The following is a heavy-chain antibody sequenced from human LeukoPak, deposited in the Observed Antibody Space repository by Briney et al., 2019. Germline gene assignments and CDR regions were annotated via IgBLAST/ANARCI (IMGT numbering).Heavy chain of an antibody. CDR3: ARDQYRGTTVVTPGPFDI. CDR2: FSCNWGSI. CDR1: GFTFSSYA. J-gene: IGHJ3*02. V-gene: IGHV3-64*01. Sequence: GGPLSLFCAASGFTFSSYAMHWVRQAPGKGLEYVLAFSCNWGSIFYAISVRGSFTLSRENSKNTLYLQMGNLRAEDMAVYYCARDQYRGTTVVTPGPFDIWGQGTMVTVSS. D-gene: IGHD4-23*01.